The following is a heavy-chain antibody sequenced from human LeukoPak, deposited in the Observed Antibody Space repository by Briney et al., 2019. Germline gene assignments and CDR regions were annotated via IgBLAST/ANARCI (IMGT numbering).Heavy chain of an antibody. CDR3: AGDGGSGYSYGYYYYYYGMDV. J-gene: IGHJ6*02. CDR2: ISYDGNNK. V-gene: IGHV3-30-3*01. Sequence: GGSLRLSCAASGFTFSSYAMHWVRQAPGKGLEWVAVISYDGNNKYYADSVKGRFTISRDNSKNTLYLQMSSLRAEDTAVYYCAGDGGSGYSYGYYYYYYGMDVWGQGTTVTVSS. CDR1: GFTFSSYA. D-gene: IGHD5-18*01.